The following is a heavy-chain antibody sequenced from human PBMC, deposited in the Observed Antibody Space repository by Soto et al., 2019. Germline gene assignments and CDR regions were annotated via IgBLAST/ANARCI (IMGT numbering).Heavy chain of an antibody. V-gene: IGHV4-59*08. Sequence: QVPLQESGPGLVKPSETLSLTCTVSGGSISNYYWSWIRQPPGEGLEWIGYIYYSGSTNYNPSLKSRVTISVDTSKNQFSLKLSSVTAADTAVYYCARILCSSTSCWIDYWGQGTLVTVSS. J-gene: IGHJ4*02. D-gene: IGHD2-2*01. CDR1: GGSISNYY. CDR3: ARILCSSTSCWIDY. CDR2: IYYSGST.